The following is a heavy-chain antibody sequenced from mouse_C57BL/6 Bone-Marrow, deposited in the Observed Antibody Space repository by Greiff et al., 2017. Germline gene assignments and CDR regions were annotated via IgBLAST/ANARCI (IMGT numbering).Heavy chain of an antibody. CDR3: ARVLLYYYAMDY. CDR1: GFTFSSYA. J-gene: IGHJ4*01. V-gene: IGHV5-4*01. CDR2: ISDGGSYT. Sequence: EVHLVESGGGLVKPGGSLKLSCAASGFTFSSYAMSWVRQTPEKRLEWVATISDGGSYTYYPDNVKGRFTISRDNAKNNLYLQMSHLKSEDTAMYYCARVLLYYYAMDYWGQGTSVTVSS.